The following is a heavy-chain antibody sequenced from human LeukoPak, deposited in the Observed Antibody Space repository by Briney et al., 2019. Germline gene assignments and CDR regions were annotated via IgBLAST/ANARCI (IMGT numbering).Heavy chain of an antibody. D-gene: IGHD6-6*01. J-gene: IGHJ5*02. CDR1: GGTFSSYA. CDR2: IIPIFGTA. V-gene: IGHV1-69*06. CDR3: ASSLRGSSFWFDP. Sequence: SVKVSCKASGGTFSSYAISWVRQAPGQGLEWMGGIIPIFGTANYAQKFRGRVTITADKSTRTAYMELSSLRSEDTAVYYCASSLRGSSFWFDPWGQGTLVTVSS.